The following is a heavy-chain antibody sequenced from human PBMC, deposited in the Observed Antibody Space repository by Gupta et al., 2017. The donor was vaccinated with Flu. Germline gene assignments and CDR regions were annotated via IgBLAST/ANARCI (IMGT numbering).Heavy chain of an antibody. CDR3: ARARDYSSMAFDF. D-gene: IGHD6-13*01. V-gene: IGHV3-21*01. J-gene: IGHJ4*02. CDR1: GFTFISHS. Sequence: EVQLVESGGGLVKPGGSLRLSCAASGFTFISHSMNWVRQAPGQGLEWVSSISSSNNYIYYPNSVKDRFTISRENAKDSLYLQMNSLRAEDTAVYYWARARDYSSMAFDFWGQGTLVTVSS. CDR2: ISSSNNYI.